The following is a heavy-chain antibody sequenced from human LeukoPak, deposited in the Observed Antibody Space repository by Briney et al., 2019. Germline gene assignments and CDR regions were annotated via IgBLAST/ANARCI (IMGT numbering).Heavy chain of an antibody. CDR2: INPNSGGT. CDR3: ARLGYCSGGSCSNH. CDR1: GYTFTGYY. J-gene: IGHJ4*02. Sequence: ASVKVSFKASGYTFTGYYMHWVRQARGQGLEWMGWINPNSGGTNYAQKFQGRVTMTRDTSISTAYMELSRLRSDDTAVYYCARLGYCSGGSCSNHWGQGTLVTVSS. V-gene: IGHV1-2*02. D-gene: IGHD2-15*01.